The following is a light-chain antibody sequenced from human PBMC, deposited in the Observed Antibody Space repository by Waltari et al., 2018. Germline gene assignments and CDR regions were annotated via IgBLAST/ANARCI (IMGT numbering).Light chain of an antibody. CDR2: AAS. CDR3: QQYGSSIMYT. J-gene: IGKJ2*01. V-gene: IGKV3-20*01. Sequence: IVLTQSPGTLSLSPGERATLSCRASQRLSRSRLAWYQQKTGQAPRLLIYAASSRATGIPDRFSGSGSGTDFSLTISRVEPEDFAVYYCQQYGSSIMYTFGQGTKLEI. CDR1: QRLSRSR.